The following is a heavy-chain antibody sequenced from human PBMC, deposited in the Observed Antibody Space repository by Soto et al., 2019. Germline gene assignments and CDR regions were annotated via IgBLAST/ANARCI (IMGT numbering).Heavy chain of an antibody. CDR3: AKGRYSSSWYFDY. CDR1: GFTFSSYA. CDR2: ISGSGGST. V-gene: IGHV3-23*01. D-gene: IGHD6-13*01. J-gene: IGHJ4*02. Sequence: GGFLRLSCAASGFTFSSYAMSWVRQAPGKGLEWVSAISGSGGSTYYADSVKGRFTISRDNSKNTLYLQMNSLRAEDTAVYYCAKGRYSSSWYFDYWGQGTLVTVSS.